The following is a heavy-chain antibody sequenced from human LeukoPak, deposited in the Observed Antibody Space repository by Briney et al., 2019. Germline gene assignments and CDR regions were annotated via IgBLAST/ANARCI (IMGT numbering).Heavy chain of an antibody. D-gene: IGHD3-3*01. J-gene: IGHJ4*02. Sequence: SETLSLTCTVSGGSISSSSYYWGWIRQPPGKGLEWIGSIYYSGSTYYNPSLKSRVTISVDTSKNQFSLKLSSVTAADTAVYYCARESESWSGYLAYWGQGTLVTVSS. CDR1: GGSISSSSYY. V-gene: IGHV4-39*07. CDR2: IYYSGST. CDR3: ARESESWSGYLAY.